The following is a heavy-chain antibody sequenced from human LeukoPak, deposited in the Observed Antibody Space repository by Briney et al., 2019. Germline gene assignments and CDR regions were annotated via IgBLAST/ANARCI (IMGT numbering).Heavy chain of an antibody. D-gene: IGHD5-18*01. V-gene: IGHV4-34*01. CDR1: GGSFSGYY. CDR3: ARGRGYNAFDI. J-gene: IGHJ3*02. Sequence: PSETLSLTCAVYGGSFSGYYWSWIRQPPGKGLEWIGEINHSGSTNYNPSLKSRVTISVDTSKNQFSLKLSSVTAADTAVYYCARGRGYNAFDIGGQGTMVTVSS. CDR2: INHSGST.